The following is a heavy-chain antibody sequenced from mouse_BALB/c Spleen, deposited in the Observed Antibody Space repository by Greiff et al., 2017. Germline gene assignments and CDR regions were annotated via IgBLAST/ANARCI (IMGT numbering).Heavy chain of an antibody. J-gene: IGHJ4*01. D-gene: IGHD2-14*01. CDR1: GFTFSSYY. CDR2: INSNGGST. Sequence: EVKLVESGGGLVKLGGSLKLSCAASGFTFSSYYMSWVRQTPEKRLELVAAINSNGGSTYYPDTVKGRFTISRDNAKNTLYLQMSSLKSEDTALYYCARQDYRYYAMDYWGQGTSVTVSS. CDR3: ARQDYRYYAMDY. V-gene: IGHV5-6-2*01.